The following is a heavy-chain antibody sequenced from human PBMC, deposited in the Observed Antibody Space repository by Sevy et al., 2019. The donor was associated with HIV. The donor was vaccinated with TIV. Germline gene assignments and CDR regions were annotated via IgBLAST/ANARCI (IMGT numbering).Heavy chain of an antibody. CDR2: IKSNGVTT. D-gene: IGHD3-3*01. CDR1: GFTFSSYA. CDR3: ARGGAFWSGYTDY. J-gene: IGHJ4*02. V-gene: IGHV3-64*02. Sequence: GGSLRLSCAASGFTFSSYAMHWVRQAPGKGLECVAAIKSNGVTTYYADSVKGRFTISRDNSKNTLYLQMGSLRAEDMAVYYCARGGAFWSGYTDYWGQGTLVTVSS.